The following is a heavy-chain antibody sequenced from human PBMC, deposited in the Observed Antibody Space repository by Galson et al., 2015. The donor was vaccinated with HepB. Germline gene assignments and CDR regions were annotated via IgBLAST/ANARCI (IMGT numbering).Heavy chain of an antibody. CDR1: GFTFSSYG. CDR2: IWYDGSNK. CDR3: AREYSSSQPPLDY. Sequence: SLRLSCAASGFTFSSYGMHWVRQAPGKGLEWVAVIWYDGSNKYYADSVKGRFTISRDNSKNTLYLQMNSLRAEDTAVYYCAREYSSSQPPLDYWGQGALVTVSS. J-gene: IGHJ4*02. D-gene: IGHD6-6*01. V-gene: IGHV3-33*01.